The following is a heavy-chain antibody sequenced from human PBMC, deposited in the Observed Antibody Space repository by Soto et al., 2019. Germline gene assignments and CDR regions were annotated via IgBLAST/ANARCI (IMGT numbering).Heavy chain of an antibody. V-gene: IGHV1-69*12. D-gene: IGHD1-7*01. CDR3: ARFRIGTTSYYFDY. CDR2: IIPIFGTA. Sequence: QVQLVQSGAEVKKPGSSVKVSCKASGGTFSSYAISWVRQAPGQGLEWMGGIIPIFGTANYAQKFQGRVTITADESTSTADMELSSLRSEDTAVYYCARFRIGTTSYYFDYWGQGTLVTVSS. J-gene: IGHJ4*02. CDR1: GGTFSSYA.